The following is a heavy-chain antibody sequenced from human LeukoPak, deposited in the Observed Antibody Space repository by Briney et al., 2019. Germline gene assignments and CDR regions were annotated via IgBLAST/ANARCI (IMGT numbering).Heavy chain of an antibody. CDR3: ARRHLRMRSYDY. Sequence: ASVKVSCKASGYIFSDYHINWVRQVPGQGLESMGWINPKSGGTKYSQNFQGRVTMTRDTSISTVYMELSRLTSADTAVYYCARRHLRMRSYDYWGQGPLVIVSS. D-gene: IGHD5-24*01. CDR1: GYIFSDYH. CDR2: INPKSGGT. V-gene: IGHV1-2*02. J-gene: IGHJ4*02.